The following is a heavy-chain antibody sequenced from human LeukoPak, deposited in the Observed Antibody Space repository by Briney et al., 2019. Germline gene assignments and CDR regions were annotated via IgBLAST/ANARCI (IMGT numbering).Heavy chain of an antibody. CDR1: GFTFSSYS. V-gene: IGHV3-21*01. CDR2: ISSSSSQI. CDR3: ARDGLYSGKFDS. J-gene: IGHJ4*02. D-gene: IGHD1-26*01. Sequence: PGGSLRLSCAASGFTFSSYSMNWVRQAPGKGLEWVSSISSSSSQIYYADSVKGRFTISRDNAKNSLYLQMNSLRAEDTAVYYCARDGLYSGKFDSWGQGTLVTVSS.